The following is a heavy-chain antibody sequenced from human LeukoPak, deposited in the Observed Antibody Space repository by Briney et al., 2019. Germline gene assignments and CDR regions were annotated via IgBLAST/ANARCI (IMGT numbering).Heavy chain of an antibody. D-gene: IGHD1-26*01. CDR1: GFTFSDYY. J-gene: IGHJ6*01. Sequence: PGGSLRLSCAASGFTFSDYYMSWIRQAPGKGLEWVSYISSSGSTIYYADSVKGRFTISRDNAKNSLYLQMNSLRAEDTALYYCAKDRQERGISAGMDGWGQGPTVTVYS. CDR2: ISSSGSTI. V-gene: IGHV3-11*01. CDR3: AKDRQERGISAGMDG.